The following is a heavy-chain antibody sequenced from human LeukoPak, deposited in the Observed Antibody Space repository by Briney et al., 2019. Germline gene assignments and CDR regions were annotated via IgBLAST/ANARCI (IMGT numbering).Heavy chain of an antibody. Sequence: PSETLPLTCAVYGGSFSGYYWSWIRQPPGKGLEWIGEINHSGSTNYNPSLKSRVTISVDTSKNQFSLKLSSVTAADTAVYYCARGLKRIFGTHYYYGMDVWGQGTTVTVSS. V-gene: IGHV4-34*01. CDR1: GGSFSGYY. CDR3: ARGLKRIFGTHYYYGMDV. D-gene: IGHD3-3*01. J-gene: IGHJ6*02. CDR2: INHSGST.